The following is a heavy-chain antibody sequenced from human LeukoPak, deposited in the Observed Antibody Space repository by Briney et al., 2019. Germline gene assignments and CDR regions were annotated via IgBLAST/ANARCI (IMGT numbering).Heavy chain of an antibody. CDR2: IYSGGST. CDR3: ARGVGTVHYYFDY. CDR1: GFTVSSNY. D-gene: IGHD4-11*01. V-gene: IGHV3-53*01. J-gene: IGHJ4*02. Sequence: TGGSLRLSCAASGFTVSSNYMSWVRQAPGKGLEWVSVIYSGGSTYYADSVKGRFTISRDNSKNTLYLQMNSLRAEDTAVYYCARGVGTVHYYFDYWGQGTLVTVSS.